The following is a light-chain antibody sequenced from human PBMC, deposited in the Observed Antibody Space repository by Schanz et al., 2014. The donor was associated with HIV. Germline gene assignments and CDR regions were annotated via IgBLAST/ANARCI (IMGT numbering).Light chain of an antibody. J-gene: IGKJ5*01. CDR1: QGISNY. CDR3: QHYISWPLT. V-gene: IGKV1-27*01. Sequence: DIQMTQSPSSLSASIGDRVTITCRASQGISNYLAWYQQKPGKVPKLLIYAASTLQSGVPSRFRGSGSGTDFTLTISSLQPEDVAIYYCQHYISWPLTFGQGTRLEIK. CDR2: AAS.